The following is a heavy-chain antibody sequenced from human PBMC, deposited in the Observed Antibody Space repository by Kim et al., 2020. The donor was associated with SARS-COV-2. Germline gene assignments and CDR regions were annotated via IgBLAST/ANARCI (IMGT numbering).Heavy chain of an antibody. V-gene: IGHV4-61*01. CDR2: LYYSGST. Sequence: SETLSLTCTVSGDSVTSDSYFWSWIRQPPGRGLEWIGYLYYSGSTNYNPSLENRVTISEDASKNHFSLKLISVTAADTAVYYCARGRGYNTGWPYFDSWGQGTLVTVSS. D-gene: IGHD6-19*01. CDR3: ARGRGYNTGWPYFDS. CDR1: GDSVTSDSYF. J-gene: IGHJ4*02.